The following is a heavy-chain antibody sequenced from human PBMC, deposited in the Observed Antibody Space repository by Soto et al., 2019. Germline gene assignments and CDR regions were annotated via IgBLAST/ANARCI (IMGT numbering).Heavy chain of an antibody. CDR2: VYYGGT. V-gene: IGHV4-59*01. J-gene: IGHJ4*02. CDR1: GGSMSSKY. Sequence: SETLSLNFNVSGGSMSSKYWSWIRQSPGKGLEWIGFVYYGGTNYNPSFESRVTMSVDTPKNQFSLELNSVTAADTAVYYCVSYRGAFYFDHWGQGALVTAPQ. CDR3: VSYRGAFYFDH. D-gene: IGHD4-4*01.